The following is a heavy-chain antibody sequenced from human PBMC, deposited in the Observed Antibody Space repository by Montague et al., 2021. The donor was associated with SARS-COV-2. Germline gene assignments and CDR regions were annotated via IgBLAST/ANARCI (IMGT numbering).Heavy chain of an antibody. J-gene: IGHJ4*02. D-gene: IGHD3-9*01. V-gene: IGHV4-59*08. CDR3: ARHALGYFDWLNEGYFDY. CDR1: GGPISSYY. Sequence: SETLSLTCTVSGGPISSYYWSWIRQPPGKGLEWIGYIYYSGSTNYNPSLKSRVTISIDTSKNQFSLKLSSVTAADTAVYYCARHALGYFDWLNEGYFDYWGQGTLVTASS. CDR2: IYYSGST.